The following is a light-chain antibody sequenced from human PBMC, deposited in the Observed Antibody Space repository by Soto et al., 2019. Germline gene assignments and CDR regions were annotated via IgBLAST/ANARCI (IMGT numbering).Light chain of an antibody. CDR1: SSDVGGYNY. J-gene: IGLJ1*01. CDR2: GVT. CDR3: SSFTRSNTYV. V-gene: IGLV2-14*03. Sequence: QSALTQPASVSGSPGQSITISCTGTSSDVGGYNYVSWYQQHPGKAPKLMIYGVTDRPSGVSSRFSGSKSGDTASLTISGLQAEDEGDYYCSSFTRSNTYVFGTGTQLTVL.